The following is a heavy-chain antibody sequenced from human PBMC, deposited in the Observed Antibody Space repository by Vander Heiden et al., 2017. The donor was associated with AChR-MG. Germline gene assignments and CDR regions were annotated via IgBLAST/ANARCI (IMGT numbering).Heavy chain of an antibody. CDR1: GGSISSYY. CDR3: ARVAYGGNSDAFDI. J-gene: IGHJ3*02. V-gene: IGHV4-4*07. Sequence: QVQLQESGPGLVKPSATLSLTCPVSGGSISSYYWSWIRQPAGKGLEWIGRIYTSGSTNYNPSLKSRVTMSVDTSKNQFSLKLSSVTAADTAVYYCARVAYGGNSDAFDIWGQGTMVTVSS. D-gene: IGHD2-21*02. CDR2: IYTSGST.